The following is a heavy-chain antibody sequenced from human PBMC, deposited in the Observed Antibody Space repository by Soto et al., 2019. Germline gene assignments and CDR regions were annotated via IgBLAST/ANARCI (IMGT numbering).Heavy chain of an antibody. Sequence: QVQLVQSGAEVKKPGASVKVSCKASGYTFTSCDINWVRQATGQGLEWMGWMNPNSGNTGYAQKFQGRVTMTRTTSICTAYMELSSLRSEDTAVYYCARAVVARRLLWKYYFDSWGQGTLVTVSS. CDR1: GYTFTSCD. V-gene: IGHV1-8*01. D-gene: IGHD3-10*01. CDR2: MNPNSGNT. J-gene: IGHJ4*02. CDR3: ARAVVARRLLWKYYFDS.